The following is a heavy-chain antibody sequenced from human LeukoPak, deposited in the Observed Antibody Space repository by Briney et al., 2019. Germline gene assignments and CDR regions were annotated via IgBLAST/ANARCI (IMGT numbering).Heavy chain of an antibody. D-gene: IGHD4-11*01. CDR3: ARHVGHRIDSNYNY. CDR2: ISAYNGNT. Sequence: ASVKVSCKASGYTFTSYGISWVRQAPGQGLEWMGWISAYNGNTNYAQKLQGRVTMTTDTSTSTAYMELRSLRSDDTAVYYCARHVGHRIDSNYNYWGQGTLVTVSS. CDR1: GYTFTSYG. V-gene: IGHV1-18*01. J-gene: IGHJ4*02.